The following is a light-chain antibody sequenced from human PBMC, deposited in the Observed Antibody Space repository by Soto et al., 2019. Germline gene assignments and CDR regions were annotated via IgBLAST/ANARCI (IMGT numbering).Light chain of an antibody. V-gene: IGKV3-20*01. J-gene: IGKJ4*01. CDR2: GAS. CDR1: QRVSSSY. Sequence: EIVLTQSPGTLSLSPGERATLSCRASQRVSSSYLAWYQQKPGQAPRLLIYGASSRATGIPDRFSGSGSGTDFTLNISRLEPEDFAVYYCQKYGSSPLTFGGGTKVEIK. CDR3: QKYGSSPLT.